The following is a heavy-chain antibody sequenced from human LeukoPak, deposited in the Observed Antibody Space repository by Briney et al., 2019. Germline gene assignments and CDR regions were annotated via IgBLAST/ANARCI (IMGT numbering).Heavy chain of an antibody. V-gene: IGHV3-30*18. CDR3: AKDRGGGLLWFGSPTFDY. CDR1: GFTFSSYG. D-gene: IGHD3-10*01. CDR2: ISYDGSNK. Sequence: GGSLRLSCAASGFTFSSYGMHWVLQAPGKGLEWVAVISYDGSNKYYADSVKGRFTISRDNSKNTLYLQMNSLRAEDTAVYYCAKDRGGGLLWFGSPTFDYWGQGTLVTVSS. J-gene: IGHJ4*02.